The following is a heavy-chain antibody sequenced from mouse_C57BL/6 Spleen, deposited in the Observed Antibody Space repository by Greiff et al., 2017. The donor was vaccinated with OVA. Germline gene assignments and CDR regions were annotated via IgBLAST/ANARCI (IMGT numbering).Heavy chain of an antibody. J-gene: IGHJ2*01. D-gene: IGHD3-3*01. CDR3: TRWDIPRGNY. Sequence: QVHVKQSGAELVRPGASVTLSCKASGYTFTDYEMHWVKQTPVHGLEWIGAIDPETGGTAYNQKFKGKAILTADKSSSTAYMELRSLTSEDSAVYYCTRWDIPRGNYWGQGTTLTVSS. CDR1: GYTFTDYE. CDR2: IDPETGGT. V-gene: IGHV1-15*01.